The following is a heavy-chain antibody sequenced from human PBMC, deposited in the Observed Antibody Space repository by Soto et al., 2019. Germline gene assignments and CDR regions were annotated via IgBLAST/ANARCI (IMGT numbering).Heavy chain of an antibody. CDR3: ARGSMTTVTMDV. J-gene: IGHJ6*02. CDR1: GCTFTSYD. V-gene: IGHV1-8*01. Sequence: ASVKVSCKASGCTFTSYDINWVRQATGQGLEWMGWMNPNSGNTGYAQKFQGRVTMTRNTSISTAYMELSSLRSEDTAVYYCARGSMTTVTMDVWGQGTTVTVSS. D-gene: IGHD4-17*01. CDR2: MNPNSGNT.